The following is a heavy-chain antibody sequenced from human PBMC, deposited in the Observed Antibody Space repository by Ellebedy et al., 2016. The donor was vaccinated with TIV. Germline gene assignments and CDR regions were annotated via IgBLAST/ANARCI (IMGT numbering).Heavy chain of an antibody. Sequence: GESLKISXKGSGYSFTSYWIGWVRQMPGKGLEWMGIIYPGDSDTRYSLSFQGQVTISADKSISTAYLQWSSLKASDTAMYYCARRYYYDSSGFPGARLSDAFDIWGQGTMVTVSS. D-gene: IGHD3-22*01. CDR3: ARRYYYDSSGFPGARLSDAFDI. V-gene: IGHV5-51*01. J-gene: IGHJ3*02. CDR2: IYPGDSDT. CDR1: GYSFTSYW.